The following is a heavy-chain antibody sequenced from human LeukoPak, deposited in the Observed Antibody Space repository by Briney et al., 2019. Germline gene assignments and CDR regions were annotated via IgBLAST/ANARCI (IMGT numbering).Heavy chain of an antibody. CDR1: GFTFSSYW. Sequence: GGSLRLSCAASGFTFSSYWMSWVRQAPGKGLEWVANIKQDGSEKYYVDSVKGRFTISRDNAKNSLYLQMNSLRAEDTAVYYCARGTAEWFGELLFYAFDIWGQGTMVTVSS. CDR3: ARGTAEWFGELLFYAFDI. V-gene: IGHV3-7*01. J-gene: IGHJ3*02. D-gene: IGHD3-10*01. CDR2: IKQDGSEK.